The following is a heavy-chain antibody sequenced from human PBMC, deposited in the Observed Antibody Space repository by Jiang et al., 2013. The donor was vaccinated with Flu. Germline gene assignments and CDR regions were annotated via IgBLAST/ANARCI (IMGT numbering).Heavy chain of an antibody. V-gene: IGHV1-69*02. Sequence: YTISWVRQGPWQGLEWMGRIIPILGIATTAQKFQGRVTITADKSTSTAYMELSSLRSEDTAVYYCASSDRIAVAGTPNLYFQHWGQGTLVTVSS. CDR1: YT. J-gene: IGHJ1*01. D-gene: IGHD6-19*01. CDR3: ASSDRIAVAGTPNLYFQH. CDR2: IIPILGIA.